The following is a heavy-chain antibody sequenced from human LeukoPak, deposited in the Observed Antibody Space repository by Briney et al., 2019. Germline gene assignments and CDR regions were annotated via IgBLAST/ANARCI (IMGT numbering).Heavy chain of an antibody. CDR3: ARAPGSYDSSGYLYWYFDL. CDR2: IYYSGST. J-gene: IGHJ2*01. CDR1: GGSISSYY. Sequence: ASETLSLTCTVSGGSISSYYWSWIRQPPGKGLEWIGYIYYSGSTNYNPSLKSRATISVDTSKNQFSLKLTSVTAADTAVYFCARAPGSYDSSGYLYWYFDLWGRGTLVTVSS. D-gene: IGHD3-22*01. V-gene: IGHV4-59*01.